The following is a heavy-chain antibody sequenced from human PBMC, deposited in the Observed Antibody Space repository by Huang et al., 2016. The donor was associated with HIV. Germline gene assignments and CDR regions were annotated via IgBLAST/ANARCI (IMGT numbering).Heavy chain of an antibody. CDR3: AKGGSAAAVLDF. Sequence: QVQLVESGGGVVKHGRSLRLSCAAYGFTFSSYGMHWVRQAPGKGLEWVAVISYDAKTKYYADSVKGRFSISRDNSKTTVYLQLNSLRLEDTAVYYCAKGGSAAAVLDFWGQGTLVTVSS. CDR1: GFTFSSYG. D-gene: IGHD6-13*01. V-gene: IGHV3-30*18. J-gene: IGHJ4*02. CDR2: ISYDAKTK.